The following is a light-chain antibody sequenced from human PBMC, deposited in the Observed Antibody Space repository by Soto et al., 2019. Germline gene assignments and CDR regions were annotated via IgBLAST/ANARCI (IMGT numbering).Light chain of an antibody. J-gene: IGKJ4*01. CDR2: DAS. V-gene: IGKV1-5*01. CDR1: QSINNW. CDR3: QQYDSYPLT. Sequence: DVQMTQSPSSLSASVGDRVTITCRASQSINNWLAWYQQKPGKAPKFLIYDASTLETAVPSRFSGSASGTEFTATIRCLQTDDGASYYCQQYDSYPLTFGGGTRVEL.